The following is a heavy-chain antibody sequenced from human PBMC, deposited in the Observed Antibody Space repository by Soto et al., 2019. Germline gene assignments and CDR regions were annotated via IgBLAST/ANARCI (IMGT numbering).Heavy chain of an antibody. CDR2: VSYSGST. CDR1: GGSISSSNYY. CDR3: ASLVDTAMLG. D-gene: IGHD5-18*01. Sequence: QLQLQESGPGLVKPSETLSLTCTVSGGSISSSNYYWGWIRQPPGKGLEWIGCVSYSGSTYYNPSLKSRVTISVDTSKNQFSLKLRSVTAADTAVYYCASLVDTAMLGWGQGTLVTVSS. V-gene: IGHV4-39*01. J-gene: IGHJ4*02.